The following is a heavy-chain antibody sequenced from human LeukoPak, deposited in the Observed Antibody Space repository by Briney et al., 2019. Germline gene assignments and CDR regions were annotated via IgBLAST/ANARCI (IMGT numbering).Heavy chain of an antibody. CDR2: MYPGYSDT. D-gene: IGHD3-16*01. V-gene: IGHV5-51*01. J-gene: IGHJ4*02. CDR3: FGGPRGYYFDY. Sequence: GESLKIPCKGSGYSFTSYWIGWVRQMPGKGLEWMGIMYPGYSDTRYSPSFQGQVTISADKSISTAYLQWSSLKASDTAMYYCFGGPRGYYFDYWGQGTLVTVSS. CDR1: GYSFTSYW.